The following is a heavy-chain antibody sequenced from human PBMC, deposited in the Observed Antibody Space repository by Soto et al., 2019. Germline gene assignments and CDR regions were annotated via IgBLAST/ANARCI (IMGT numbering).Heavy chain of an antibody. V-gene: IGHV2-5*02. J-gene: IGHJ5*02. D-gene: IGHD3-10*01. CDR3: AHGWRFEDTRSTYNWFDP. Sequence: SGPTLVNPTQTLTLTCTFSGFSLSTSGVGVGWIRQPPGKALEWLALIYWDDDKRYSPSLKSRLTITKDTSKNQVVLTMTNMDPVDTATYYCAHGWRFEDTRSTYNWFDPWGQGTLVTVSS. CDR1: GFSLSTSGVG. CDR2: IYWDDDK.